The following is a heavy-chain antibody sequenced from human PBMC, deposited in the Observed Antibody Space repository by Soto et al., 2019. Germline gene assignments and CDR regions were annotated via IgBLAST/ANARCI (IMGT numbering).Heavy chain of an antibody. CDR2: FDPEDGET. CDR3: ATLAAMAFDY. CDR1: GYTLTELS. J-gene: IGHJ4*02. Sequence: VASVKVSCKVSGYTLTELSMHWVRQAPGKGLEWMGGFDPEDGETIYAQKFQGRVTTTEDTSTDTAYMELSSLRSEDTAVYYCATLAAMAFDYWGQGTLVPSPQ. V-gene: IGHV1-24*01. D-gene: IGHD5-18*01.